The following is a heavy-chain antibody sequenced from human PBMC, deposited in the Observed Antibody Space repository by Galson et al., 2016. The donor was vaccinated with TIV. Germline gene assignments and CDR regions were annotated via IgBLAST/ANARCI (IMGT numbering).Heavy chain of an antibody. V-gene: IGHV3-53*01. Sequence: SLRLSCAGSGFTVSGTSMSWVRQAPGKGLEWVSLIYSAGNTFYADSVKGRFTLSRDNSKNTVHLQISSLRVADTAVYYCARVSGVVRGYGLDVWGQGTMVTVAS. J-gene: IGHJ6*02. CDR2: IYSAGNT. CDR1: GFTVSGTS. CDR3: ARVSGVVRGYGLDV. D-gene: IGHD3-10*01.